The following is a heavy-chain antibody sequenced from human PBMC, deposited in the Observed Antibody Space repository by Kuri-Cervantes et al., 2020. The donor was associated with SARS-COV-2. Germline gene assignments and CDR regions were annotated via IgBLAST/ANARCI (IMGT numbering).Heavy chain of an antibody. CDR1: GLTFSHFG. CDR2: IRYDGNYK. Sequence: GESLRLSCAASGLTFSHFGMFWVRQAPGKGLEWVAFIRYDGNYKTYADAVKGRFTISRDNSKNTLYLQMDNLRAEDRAVYYCAKDLIAAAGNDYFYMDVWGTGTTVTVSS. CDR3: AKDLIAAAGNDYFYMDV. J-gene: IGHJ6*03. D-gene: IGHD6-13*01. V-gene: IGHV3-30*02.